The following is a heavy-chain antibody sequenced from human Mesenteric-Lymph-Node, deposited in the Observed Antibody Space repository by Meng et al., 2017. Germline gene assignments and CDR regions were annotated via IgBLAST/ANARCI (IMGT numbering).Heavy chain of an antibody. D-gene: IGHD2-8*02. V-gene: IGHV4-34*12. CDR2: SIHGGSP. Sequence: QVQLQQWGAGLLKPSETLSLTCAVNGGSLSGADWNWIRQPPGKGLEWIGESIHGGSPSYNPSLKSRVTISIDTSKNQLSLMLSSVTAADTAVYYCARRPTGIDYWGQGTLVTVSS. CDR3: ARRPTGIDY. CDR1: GGSLSGAD. J-gene: IGHJ4*02.